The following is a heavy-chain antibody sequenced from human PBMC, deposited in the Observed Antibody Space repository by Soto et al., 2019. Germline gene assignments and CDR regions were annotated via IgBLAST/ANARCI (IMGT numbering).Heavy chain of an antibody. CDR2: ISWDGGST. CDR1: GFTFDDYT. Sequence: HPGGSLRLSCAASGFTFDDYTMHWVRQAPGKGLEWVSLISWDGGSTYCADSVKGRFTISRHNSKNSLYLQMNSLRTEDTALYYCAKDISPPVGSGPERYYYYYGMDVWGQGTTVTVSS. D-gene: IGHD6-19*01. CDR3: AKDISPPVGSGPERYYYYYGMDV. J-gene: IGHJ6*02. V-gene: IGHV3-43*01.